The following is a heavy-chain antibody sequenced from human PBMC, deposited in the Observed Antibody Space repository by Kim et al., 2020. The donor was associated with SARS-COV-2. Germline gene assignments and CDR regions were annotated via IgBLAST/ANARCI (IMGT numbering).Heavy chain of an antibody. Sequence: SETLSLTCTVSGYSISSGYYWGWIRQPPGKGLEWIGSIYHSGSTYYNPSLKSRVTISVDTSKNQFSLKLSSVTAADTAVYYCASRGQWLADDAFDIWGQGTMVTVSS. CDR3: ASRGQWLADDAFDI. CDR1: GYSISSGYY. V-gene: IGHV4-38-2*02. J-gene: IGHJ3*02. D-gene: IGHD6-19*01. CDR2: IYHSGST.